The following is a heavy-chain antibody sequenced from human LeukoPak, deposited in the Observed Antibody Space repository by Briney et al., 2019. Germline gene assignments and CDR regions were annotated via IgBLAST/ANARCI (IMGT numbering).Heavy chain of an antibody. CDR1: GYTFTSYY. J-gene: IGHJ4*02. D-gene: IGHD6-19*01. CDR3: ARELGNSSGWEATDY. Sequence: ASVKVSCKASGYTFTSYYMHWVRQAPGQGLEWMGIINSSGGSTNYAQKFQGRVTMTRDTSTSTVYMELSSLRSEDTAVYYCARELGNSSGWEATDYWGQGTLVTVSS. CDR2: INSSGGST. V-gene: IGHV1-46*01.